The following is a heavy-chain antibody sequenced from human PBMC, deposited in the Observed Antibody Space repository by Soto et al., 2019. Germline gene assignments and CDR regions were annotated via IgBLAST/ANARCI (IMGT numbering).Heavy chain of an antibody. D-gene: IGHD3-22*01. J-gene: IGHJ4*02. CDR3: AKHFYDDSGYSKSNY. CDR1: GFTFSSYA. V-gene: IGHV3-23*01. Sequence: TGGSLRLSCAASGFTFSSYAMSWVRQAPGKGLEWVSAISGSGGSMYYADSLKGRFTISRDNSKNTLFLQMNSLRAEDTAVYYCAKHFYDDSGYSKSNYWGQGTLVTVSS. CDR2: ISGSGGSM.